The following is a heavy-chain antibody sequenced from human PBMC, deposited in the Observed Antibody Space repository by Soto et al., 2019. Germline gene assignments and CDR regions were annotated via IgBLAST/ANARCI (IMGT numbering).Heavy chain of an antibody. V-gene: IGHV1-3*01. CDR2: INAGNGNT. J-gene: IGHJ4*02. CDR3: ARGPYSSGRDPSTPLDY. D-gene: IGHD6-19*01. Sequence: QVQLVQSGAEVKKPGASVKVSCKASGYTFTSYAMHWVRQAPGQRLEWMGWINAGNGNTKYSQKFQGRVTITRDTSASTAYMELSSLRSEDTAVYYCARGPYSSGRDPSTPLDYWGQGTLVTVSS. CDR1: GYTFTSYA.